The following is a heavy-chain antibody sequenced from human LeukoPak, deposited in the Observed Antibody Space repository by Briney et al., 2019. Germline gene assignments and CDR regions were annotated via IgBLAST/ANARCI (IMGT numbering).Heavy chain of an antibody. D-gene: IGHD2/OR15-2a*01. CDR2: IRFDGSHK. CDR3: ARDFYDGFALDY. CDR1: GFTFSSYG. Sequence: PGGSLRLSCAASGFTFSSYGMHWVRQAPGKGLEWVASIRFDGSHKSYADSVKGRFTISRDYSKNTLYLQMDNLRAEDTGVYYCARDFYDGFALDYWGQGTLVTVSS. J-gene: IGHJ4*02. V-gene: IGHV3-30*02.